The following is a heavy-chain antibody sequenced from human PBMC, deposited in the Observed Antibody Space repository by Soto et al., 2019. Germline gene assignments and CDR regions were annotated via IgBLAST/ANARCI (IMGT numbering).Heavy chain of an antibody. CDR3: ARDLATMYRGDYFDY. CDR2: ISYDGSNK. D-gene: IGHD5-12*01. V-gene: IGHV3-30-3*01. J-gene: IGHJ4*02. CDR1: GFTFSSYA. Sequence: GGSLRLSCAASGFTFSSYAMHWVRQAPGKGLEWVAVISYDGSNKYYADSVKGRFTISRDNTKNTLYLQMNSLRAEDTAVYYCARDLATMYRGDYFDYWGQGTLVTVSS.